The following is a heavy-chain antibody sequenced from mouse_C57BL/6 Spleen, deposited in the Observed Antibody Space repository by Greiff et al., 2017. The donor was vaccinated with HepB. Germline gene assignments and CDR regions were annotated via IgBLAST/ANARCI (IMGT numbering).Heavy chain of an antibody. Sequence: QVQLQQSGAELVKPGASVKISCKASGYAFSSYWMNWVKQRPGKGLEWIGRIYPGDGDTNYNGKLKGKAKLTADKSSSTAYMQLSSLTSEDSAVYFCAREAYDYDREWFAYWGQGTLVTVSA. J-gene: IGHJ3*01. CDR1: GYAFSSYW. CDR2: IYPGDGDT. V-gene: IGHV1-82*01. CDR3: AREAYDYDREWFAY. D-gene: IGHD2-4*01.